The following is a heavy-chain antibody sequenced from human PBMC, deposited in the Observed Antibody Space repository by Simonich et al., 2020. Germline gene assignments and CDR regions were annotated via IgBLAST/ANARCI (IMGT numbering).Heavy chain of an antibody. CDR3: ARVRFEAFDI. CDR2: IKPNGGGT. V-gene: IGHV1-2*02. CDR1: GYTFTGYY. Sequence: QVQLVQSGAEVKKPGASVKVSCKASGYTFTGYYMHWLRQAPGQGLEGMGWIKPNGGGTNYAQRFQGRVTMTRDTSISTAYMELSRLRSDDTAVYYCARVRFEAFDIWGQGTMVTVSS. J-gene: IGHJ3*02.